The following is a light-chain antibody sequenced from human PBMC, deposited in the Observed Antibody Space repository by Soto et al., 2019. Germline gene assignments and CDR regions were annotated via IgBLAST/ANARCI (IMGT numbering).Light chain of an antibody. CDR2: WAS. CDR1: QSVLYSSNNKNY. Sequence: DIVLTQSPDSLAVSLGGRATITCKSSQSVLYSSNNKNYLTWYQQKPGQPPKLLIYWASTRESGVPDRFSGSGSGTDFTLTISSLQAEDVAVYYCQQYYSTPLTFGGGTKVDNK. V-gene: IGKV4-1*01. CDR3: QQYYSTPLT. J-gene: IGKJ4*01.